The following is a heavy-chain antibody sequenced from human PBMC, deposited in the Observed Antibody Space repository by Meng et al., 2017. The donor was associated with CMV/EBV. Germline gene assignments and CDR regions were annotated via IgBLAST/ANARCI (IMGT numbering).Heavy chain of an antibody. CDR3: AGEGYYYRPGWFDP. Sequence: GESLKISCAASGFTFSGSAMHWVRQAPGKGLEWVSAISGSGGSTYYADSVKGRFTISRDNSKNTLYLQMNSLRAEDTAVYYCAGEGYYYRPGWFDPWGQGTLVTVSS. CDR2: ISGSGGST. V-gene: IGHV3-23*01. CDR1: GFTFSGSA. D-gene: IGHD3-10*01. J-gene: IGHJ5*02.